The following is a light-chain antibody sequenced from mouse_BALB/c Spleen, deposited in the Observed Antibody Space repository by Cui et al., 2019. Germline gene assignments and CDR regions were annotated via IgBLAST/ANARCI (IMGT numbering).Light chain of an antibody. CDR3: LQYDSSPFT. CDR2: STS. V-gene: IGKV9-120*02. CDR1: QDIDSS. Sequence: DLQRTQSLSSLSASLGERVSLTCQASQDIDSSLNWLQQEPDVPIKRLNYSTSSLDSGVPQGFSGSRSGSDYSLAISSLESEDFVDYYCLQYDSSPFTFGSGTKLEIK. J-gene: IGKJ4*01.